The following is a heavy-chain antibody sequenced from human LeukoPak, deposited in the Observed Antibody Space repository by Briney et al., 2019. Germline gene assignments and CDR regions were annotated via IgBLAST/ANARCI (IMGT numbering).Heavy chain of an antibody. CDR3: ARDLERYYDLEGRSGY. D-gene: IGHD3-3*01. Sequence: ASVKVSCKASGYTFTGYYMHWVRQAPGQGLEWMGWINPNSGGTNYAQRFQGRVTMTRDTSISTAYMELSRLRSDDTAVYYCARDLERYYDLEGRSGYWGQGTLVTVSS. V-gene: IGHV1-2*02. CDR2: INPNSGGT. CDR1: GYTFTGYY. J-gene: IGHJ4*02.